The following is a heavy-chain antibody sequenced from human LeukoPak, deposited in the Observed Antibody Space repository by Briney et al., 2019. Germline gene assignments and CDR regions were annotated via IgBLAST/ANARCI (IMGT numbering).Heavy chain of an antibody. CDR1: GFTFSSYA. D-gene: IGHD6-19*01. V-gene: IGHV3-23*01. CDR2: ISGTGGAT. Sequence: PGGSLRLSCTASGFTFSSYAMSWVRQAPGRGLEWVSAISGTGGATYYADSVRGRFTISRDNSKNTLFLQMNSLRVEDTAVYYCAKQGSAWDVDYWGQGTLVTVSS. CDR3: AKQGSAWDVDY. J-gene: IGHJ4*02.